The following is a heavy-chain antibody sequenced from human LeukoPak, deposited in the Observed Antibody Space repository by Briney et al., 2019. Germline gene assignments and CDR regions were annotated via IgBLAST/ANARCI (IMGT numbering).Heavy chain of an antibody. Sequence: SETLSLTCAVYGGFFSGYYWSWIRQPPGKGLEWIGDINHSGSTNYNPSLKSRVTISVDTSKNQFSLKLSSVTAADTAVYYCARGPYYYYYMDVWGKGTTVTVSS. J-gene: IGHJ6*03. V-gene: IGHV4-34*01. CDR2: INHSGST. CDR3: ARGPYYYYYMDV. CDR1: GGFFSGYY.